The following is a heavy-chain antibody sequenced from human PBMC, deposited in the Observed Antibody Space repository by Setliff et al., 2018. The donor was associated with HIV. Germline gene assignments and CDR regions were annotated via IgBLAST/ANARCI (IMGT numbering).Heavy chain of an antibody. D-gene: IGHD1-26*01. J-gene: IGHJ5*02. CDR1: GYTFTDYY. V-gene: IGHV1-2*02. Sequence: ASVKVSCKASGYTFTDYYIHWVRQAPGQGLQWMGWVNPNSGGTNSAQEFQGRVTMTSDTSISTAYIELTWLKPDDTAVYYCARNTPGIVPRRVGFDPWGQGTLVTVSS. CDR3: ARNTPGIVPRRVGFDP. CDR2: VNPNSGGT.